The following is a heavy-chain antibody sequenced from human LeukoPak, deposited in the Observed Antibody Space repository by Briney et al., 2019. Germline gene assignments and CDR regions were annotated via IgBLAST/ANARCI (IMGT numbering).Heavy chain of an antibody. Sequence: ASVKVSCKASGYTFTGYYMHWVRQAPGQGVEWMGWINPNSGGTNYAQKFQGRVTMTRDTSISTAYMELSRLRSDDTAVYYCARGVRGVYYYFDYWGQGTLVTVSS. CDR3: ARGVRGVYYYFDY. CDR2: INPNSGGT. V-gene: IGHV1-2*02. D-gene: IGHD3-10*01. J-gene: IGHJ4*02. CDR1: GYTFTGYY.